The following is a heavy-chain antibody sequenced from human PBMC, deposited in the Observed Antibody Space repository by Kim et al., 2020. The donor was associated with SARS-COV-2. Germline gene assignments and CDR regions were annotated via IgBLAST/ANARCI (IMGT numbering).Heavy chain of an antibody. CDR3: ARDIRGTWFDP. CDR2: EK. V-gene: IGHV3-7*01. D-gene: IGHD3-16*01. Sequence: EKYHIDTVDGRITISRDNAKNLMYLQMSGLRAEDSAVYYCARDIRGTWFDPWGQGTLVTVSA. J-gene: IGHJ5*02.